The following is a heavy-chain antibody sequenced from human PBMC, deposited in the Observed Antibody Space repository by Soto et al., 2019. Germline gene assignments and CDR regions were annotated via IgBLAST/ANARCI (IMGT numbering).Heavy chain of an antibody. V-gene: IGHV4-39*07. J-gene: IGHJ3*02. CDR1: GGSITSSSYY. Sequence: SETLSLTCTVSGGSITSSSYYWGWIRQPPGKGLEWIGKIYYSGSTNYNPSLKSRVTISVDTSKNQFSLKLSSVTAADTAVYYCARLYGLDAFDIWGQGTMVTVSS. CDR2: IYYSGST. CDR3: ARLYGLDAFDI. D-gene: IGHD3-16*02.